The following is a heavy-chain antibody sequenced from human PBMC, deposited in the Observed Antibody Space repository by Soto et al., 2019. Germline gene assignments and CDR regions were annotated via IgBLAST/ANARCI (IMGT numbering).Heavy chain of an antibody. CDR3: ARDRGDAYRNPFDY. V-gene: IGHV3-53*02. J-gene: IGHJ4*02. CDR1: GFSVSTNY. Sequence: EVRLVETGGRLIQPGGSLRLSCVASGFSVSTNYMTWVRQAPGKGLEWVSVMYSTGRTYYADSVKGRFTTSRDSSVNTLYLQMNSLRVDDTAVYYCARDRGDAYRNPFDYWGQGTLVTVSS. CDR2: MYSTGRT. D-gene: IGHD4-4*01.